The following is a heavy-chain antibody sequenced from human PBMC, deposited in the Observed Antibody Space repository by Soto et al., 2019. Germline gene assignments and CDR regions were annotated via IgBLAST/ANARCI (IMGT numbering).Heavy chain of an antibody. J-gene: IGHJ4*02. CDR1: GGSFSGYY. V-gene: IGHV4-34*01. Sequence: LSLTCAFYGGSFSGYYWSWIRQPPGKGLEWIGEINHSGSTNYNPSLKSRVTISVDTSKNQLSLKLSSVTAADTAVYYCARGKLSDYVWGSYRYHFDYWGQGTVVTVSS. CDR3: ARGKLSDYVWGSYRYHFDY. CDR2: INHSGST. D-gene: IGHD3-16*02.